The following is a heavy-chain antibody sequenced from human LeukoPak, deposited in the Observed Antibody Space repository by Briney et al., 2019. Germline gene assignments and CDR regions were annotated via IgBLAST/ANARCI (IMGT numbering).Heavy chain of an antibody. V-gene: IGHV4-59*08. Sequence: PSETLSLTCTVSDDSISDYYRGWIRQPPGKGLEWIGYFYNSGRSTYNPSLKSRVTISVDTSKNQFSLKLSSVTAADTAVYYCARASYDTSAFYWGQGTLVTVSS. CDR1: DDSISDYY. CDR3: ARASYDTSAFY. D-gene: IGHD3-22*01. J-gene: IGHJ4*02. CDR2: FYNSGRS.